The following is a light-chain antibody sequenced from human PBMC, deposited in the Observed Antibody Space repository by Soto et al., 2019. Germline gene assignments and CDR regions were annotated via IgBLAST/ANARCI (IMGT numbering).Light chain of an antibody. Sequence: QSALTQLASVSGSPGQSITISCTGTSVDVGGYNLVSWYQQYPDRAPKLMIFDVNTRPSGVSSRFSGSKSGNTASLTISGLQAEDEADYYCSSYKSSSTLPYVFGIGTKLTVL. CDR2: DVN. J-gene: IGLJ1*01. CDR1: SVDVGGYNL. CDR3: SSYKSSSTLPYV. V-gene: IGLV2-14*01.